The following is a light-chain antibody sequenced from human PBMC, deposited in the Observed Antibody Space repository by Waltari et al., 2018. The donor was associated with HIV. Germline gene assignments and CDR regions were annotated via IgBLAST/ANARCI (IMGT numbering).Light chain of an antibody. CDR1: QSLLYSNGYNY. V-gene: IGKV2-28*01. Sequence: DIVMTQSPLSLPVTPGEPASISCRSSQSLLYSNGYNYLDWYLQKPGQSPQLLIYVTSNRASGVPDRFSGSGSGTDFTLKITRVEAEDVGVYYCMQALQAPWTFGQGTKVEIK. J-gene: IGKJ1*01. CDR3: MQALQAPWT. CDR2: VTS.